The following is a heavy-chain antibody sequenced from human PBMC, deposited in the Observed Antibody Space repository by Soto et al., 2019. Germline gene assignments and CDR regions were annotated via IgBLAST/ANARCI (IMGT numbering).Heavy chain of an antibody. D-gene: IGHD3-22*01. CDR1: GFSLSTSGMC. J-gene: IGHJ4*02. CDR3: ARMYYYDSSGYYEGFGY. V-gene: IGHV2-70*01. Sequence: SGPTLVNPTQTLTLTCTFSGFSLSTSGMCVSWIRQPPGKALEWLALIDWDDDKYYSTSLKTRLTISKDTSKSHLVLTMTNMDLVYTATYYCARMYYYDSSGYYEGFGYWGQ. CDR2: IDWDDDK.